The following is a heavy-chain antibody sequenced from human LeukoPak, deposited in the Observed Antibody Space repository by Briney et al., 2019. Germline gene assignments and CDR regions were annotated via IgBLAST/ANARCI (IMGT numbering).Heavy chain of an antibody. Sequence: SETLSLTCTVSGGSISSSSYYWGWIRQPPGKGLEWIGSIYYSGSTYYNPSLKSRVTISVDTSENQFSLKLSSVTAADTAVYYCAREDYDSSGYSDFWGQGTLVTVSS. D-gene: IGHD3-22*01. V-gene: IGHV4-39*02. CDR3: AREDYDSSGYSDF. J-gene: IGHJ4*02. CDR1: GGSISSSSYY. CDR2: IYYSGST.